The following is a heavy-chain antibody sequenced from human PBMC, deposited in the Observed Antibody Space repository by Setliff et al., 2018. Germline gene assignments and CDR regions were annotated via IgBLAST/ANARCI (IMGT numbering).Heavy chain of an antibody. CDR3: ARGVAAAGRGYVDY. CDR2: INPNSGGT. D-gene: IGHD6-13*01. Sequence: GASVKVSCKASGYTFTSYGISWVRQAPGQGLEWMGWINPNSGGTNYAQKFQGWVTMTRDTPISTAYMELSRLRSDDTAVYYCARGVAAAGRGYVDYWGQGTLVTVSS. V-gene: IGHV1-2*04. J-gene: IGHJ4*02. CDR1: GYTFTSYG.